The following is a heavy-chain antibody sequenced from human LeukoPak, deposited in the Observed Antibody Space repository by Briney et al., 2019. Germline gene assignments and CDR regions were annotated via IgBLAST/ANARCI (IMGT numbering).Heavy chain of an antibody. CDR3: ARNAVPDRPFSGIDV. J-gene: IGHJ6*04. D-gene: IGHD2-2*01. CDR2: IIPIFGTA. CDR1: GGTFSSYA. Sequence: SVKVSCKASGGTFSSYAISWVRQAPGQGLEWMGGIIPIFGTANYAQKFQGRVTITADESTSTAYMELSSLRSEDTAVYYCARNAVPDRPFSGIDVWGKGTTVTVSS. V-gene: IGHV1-69*13.